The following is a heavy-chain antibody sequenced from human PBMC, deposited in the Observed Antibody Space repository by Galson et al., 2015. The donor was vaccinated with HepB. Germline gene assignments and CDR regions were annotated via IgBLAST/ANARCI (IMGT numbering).Heavy chain of an antibody. Sequence: SVKVSCKASGYTFTSYAMHWVRQAPGQRLEWMGWINAGNGNTKYSQKFQGRVTITRDTSTSTAYMELSSLRSEDTAVYYCARARAGCGGDCYYEVDYWGQGTLVTVSS. V-gene: IGHV1-3*01. J-gene: IGHJ4*02. D-gene: IGHD2-21*02. CDR3: ARARAGCGGDCYYEVDY. CDR1: GYTFTSYA. CDR2: INAGNGNT.